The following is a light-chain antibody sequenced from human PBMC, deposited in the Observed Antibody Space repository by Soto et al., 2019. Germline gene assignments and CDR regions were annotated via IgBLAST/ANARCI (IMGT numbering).Light chain of an antibody. V-gene: IGLV1-40*01. J-gene: IGLJ2*01. Sequence: QSALTQPPSVSVAPGQRVTISCSGNSSNIGAGFDVHWYQQLPGAAPKLLIYASTNRPSGVPDRFSGSKSDTSASLAITGLQIDDEADYYCQSYDTGLTGHVLFGGGTQLTVL. CDR2: AST. CDR3: QSYDTGLTGHVL. CDR1: SSNIGAGFD.